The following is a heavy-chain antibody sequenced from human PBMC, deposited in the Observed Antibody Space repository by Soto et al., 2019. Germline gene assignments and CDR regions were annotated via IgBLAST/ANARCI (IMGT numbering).Heavy chain of an antibody. V-gene: IGHV3-53*04. Sequence: EVQLVESGGGLVQPGGSLRLSCAASGFTVSSNYMSWVRQAPGKGLEWVSVIYSGGSTYYADYVKGRFTISRHNSNNTLNLQMNSLRAEDTAVYSCAREGAGTDYWGHGTQVTVSS. D-gene: IGHD6-19*01. CDR2: IYSGGST. CDR1: GFTVSSNY. J-gene: IGHJ4*01. CDR3: AREGAGTDY.